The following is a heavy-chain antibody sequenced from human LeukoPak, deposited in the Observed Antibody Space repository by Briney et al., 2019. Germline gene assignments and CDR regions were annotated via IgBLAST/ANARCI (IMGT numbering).Heavy chain of an antibody. J-gene: IGHJ4*02. Sequence: SQTLSLTCAISGDSVSSNSVTWNWIRQSPSRGLEWLGRTYYRSKWYNDYAVSVKSRITINPDTSKNQFSLQLNSVTPEDTAVYYCARSPPRGSGSYFGFGYWGQGTLVTVSS. D-gene: IGHD1-26*01. CDR2: TYYRSKWYN. CDR1: GDSVSSNSVT. V-gene: IGHV6-1*01. CDR3: ARSPPRGSGSYFGFGY.